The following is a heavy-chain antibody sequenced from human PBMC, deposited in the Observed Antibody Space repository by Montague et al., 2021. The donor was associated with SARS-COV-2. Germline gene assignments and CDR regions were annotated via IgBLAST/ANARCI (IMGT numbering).Heavy chain of an antibody. CDR2: IYYSGST. V-gene: IGHV4-39*01. Sequence: SETLSLTCTVSGGSISSSGYYWGWIRQPPGKGLEWIGSIYYSGSTXYNPSLKSRVTISVDTSKNQFSLKLSSVTAADTAVYYCARKEMKYSSIWSTGGNWCDPWGQGTLVTVSS. D-gene: IGHD6-13*01. CDR3: ARKEMKYSSIWSTGGNWCDP. CDR1: GGSISSSGYY. J-gene: IGHJ5*02.